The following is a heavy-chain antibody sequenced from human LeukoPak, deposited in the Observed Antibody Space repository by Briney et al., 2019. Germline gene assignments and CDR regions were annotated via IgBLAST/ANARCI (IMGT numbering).Heavy chain of an antibody. CDR2: ISAGGGAT. CDR1: GFTFSSYG. J-gene: IGHJ4*02. Sequence: GGSLRLSCAASGFTFSSYGMHWVHQAPGKGLEWVSSISAGGGATYYADSVKGRFTISRDNSKNTLFLQMNSLRAEDTAVYYCAEDYGSGSYLFDYWGQGTLVTVSS. V-gene: IGHV3-23*01. CDR3: AEDYGSGSYLFDY. D-gene: IGHD3-10*01.